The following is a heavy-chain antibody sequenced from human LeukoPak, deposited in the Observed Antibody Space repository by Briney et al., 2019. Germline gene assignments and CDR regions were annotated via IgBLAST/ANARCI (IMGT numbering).Heavy chain of an antibody. Sequence: GSSVKVSCKASGGTFSSYAISWVRQAPGQGLEWMGWISAYNGNTNYAQKLQGRVTMTTDTSTSTAYMELGSLRSDDTAVYYCARGYDPSDQLGGSRYAFDIWGQGTMVTVSS. V-gene: IGHV1-18*01. J-gene: IGHJ3*02. CDR1: GGTFSSYA. CDR3: ARGYDPSDQLGGSRYAFDI. CDR2: ISAYNGNT. D-gene: IGHD5-18*01.